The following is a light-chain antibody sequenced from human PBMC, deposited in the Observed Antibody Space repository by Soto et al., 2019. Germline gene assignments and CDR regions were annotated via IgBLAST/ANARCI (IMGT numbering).Light chain of an antibody. CDR3: AAWDDSLNGRYG. V-gene: IGLV1-44*01. CDR1: RSNIGSNS. CDR2: SNN. J-gene: IGLJ1*01. Sequence: QAVLTQPPSASGTPGQRVTISCSGDRSNIGSNSVNWYQQLPGTAPKLLIYSNNQRPSGVPDRFSGSKSGTSAALAISGLQSEDEADYYCAAWDDSLNGRYGCGTGTKVTDL.